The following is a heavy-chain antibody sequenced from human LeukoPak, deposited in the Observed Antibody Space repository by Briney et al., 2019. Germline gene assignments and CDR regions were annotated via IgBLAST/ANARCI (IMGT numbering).Heavy chain of an antibody. CDR3: ARGPSEGSWFDP. V-gene: IGHV1-8*02. CDR2: MSPNSGNT. CDR1: GYTFTSYD. Sequence: GASVKVSCKASGYTFTSYDINWVRQATGQGLEWMGWMSPNSGNTGYAQKFQGRVTMTRNTSINTAYMELSSLRSEDTAVYYCARGPSEGSWFDPWGQGTLVTVSS. J-gene: IGHJ5*02. D-gene: IGHD3-10*01.